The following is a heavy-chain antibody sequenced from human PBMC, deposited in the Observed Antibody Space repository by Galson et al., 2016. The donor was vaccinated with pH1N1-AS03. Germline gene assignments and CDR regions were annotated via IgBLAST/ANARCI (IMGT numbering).Heavy chain of an antibody. J-gene: IGHJ4*02. CDR3: ANRGDTLGFFES. Sequence: SLRLSCAASGFIFSNYAMTWVRQAPGKGLQWVSTISGLGESTKYADSVKGRFTISRHNSKNTVNLHMNSLRVEDTAVYYCANRGDTLGFFESWGQGTLVTVPS. CDR1: GFIFSNYA. D-gene: IGHD3-16*01. V-gene: IGHV3-23*01. CDR2: ISGLGEST.